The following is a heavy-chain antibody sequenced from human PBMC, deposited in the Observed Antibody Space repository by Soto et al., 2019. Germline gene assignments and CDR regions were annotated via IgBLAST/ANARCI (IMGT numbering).Heavy chain of an antibody. Sequence: QVQLQESGPGLVKPSETLSLTCTVSGGSISTYYWSWIRQSPGKGLEWIGYVYYSGSTNYNPSLQSRVTISADTSKNQFSLKLSSVTAADTAVYYCARLCGAFDYWGQGTVVTVSS. V-gene: IGHV4-59*08. J-gene: IGHJ4*02. D-gene: IGHD1-26*01. CDR1: GGSISTYY. CDR3: ARLCGAFDY. CDR2: VYYSGST.